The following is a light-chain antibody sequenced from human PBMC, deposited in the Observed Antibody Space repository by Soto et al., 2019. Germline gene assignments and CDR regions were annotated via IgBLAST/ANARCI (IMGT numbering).Light chain of an antibody. CDR2: DVT. V-gene: IGLV2-8*01. CDR3: MCYAGGNNWV. CDR1: SSDVGTHGY. Sequence: QSALTQPPSASGSPGQSVTISCTGTSSDVGTHGYVSSYQQHAGKAPKLMIYDVTKRPSGVPDRFSGSKSANTASLTVSGLQADYEADYYGMCYAGGNNWVFGGGTKVTGL. J-gene: IGLJ3*02.